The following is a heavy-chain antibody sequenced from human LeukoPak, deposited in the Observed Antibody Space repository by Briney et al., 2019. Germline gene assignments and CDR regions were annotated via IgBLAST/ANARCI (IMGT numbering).Heavy chain of an antibody. CDR2: IVVGSGNT. CDR1: GFTFTRSA. Sequence: SVNVSCKASGFTFTRSAMQWVRQARGQRLEWIGWIVVGSGNTNYAQTFQERVTITRDMSTSTAYMELSSLRYEDTAVYYCAAADYYDSSGYYPYAFHIWGQGTMVTVSS. V-gene: IGHV1-58*02. CDR3: AAADYYDSSGYYPYAFHI. J-gene: IGHJ3*02. D-gene: IGHD3-22*01.